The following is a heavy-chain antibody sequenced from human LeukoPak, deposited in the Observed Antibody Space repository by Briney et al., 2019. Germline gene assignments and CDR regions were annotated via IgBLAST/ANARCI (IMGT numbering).Heavy chain of an antibody. J-gene: IGHJ3*02. CDR3: ASDAFDI. CDR1: GYPFTSYA. V-gene: IGHV1-3*01. CDR2: INADNGDT. Sequence: ASVKVSCKASGYPFTSYAMYWVRQVPGQRLEWMGWINADNGDTRYSQKLQGRVTMTGDTSASTTYMELSSLKSEDTAVYYCASDAFDIWGQGTMVTVSS.